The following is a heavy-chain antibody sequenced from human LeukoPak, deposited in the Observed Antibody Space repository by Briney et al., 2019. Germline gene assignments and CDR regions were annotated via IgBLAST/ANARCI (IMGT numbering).Heavy chain of an antibody. CDR3: ARERVEMATIGGEGLGY. V-gene: IGHV1-46*01. D-gene: IGHD5-24*01. Sequence: SVKVSCKASGYTFIGYYIHWVRQAPGQGLEWMGMINPSCCGTRYAQRFQGRVTTTRDTCTSKVYMDLSRLRSEDTYVYHCARERVEMATIGGEGLGYWGQGTLVTVSA. J-gene: IGHJ4*02. CDR1: GYTFIGYY. CDR2: INPSCCGT.